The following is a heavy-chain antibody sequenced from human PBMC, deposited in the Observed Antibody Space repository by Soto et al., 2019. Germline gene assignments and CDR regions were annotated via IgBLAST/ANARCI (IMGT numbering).Heavy chain of an antibody. CDR3: AKNARVYCSSTSCYDSG. J-gene: IGHJ4*02. D-gene: IGHD2-2*01. CDR1: GFTFSSYA. V-gene: IGHV3-23*01. Sequence: EVQLLESGGGLVQPGGSLRLSCAASGFTFSSYAMSWVRQAPGQGLEWVSAISGSGGSTYYADSVKGRFTISRDNSKNTLYLKMNSLTAEDTAVYYCAKNARVYCSSTSCYDSGWGQGTLVTVSS. CDR2: ISGSGGST.